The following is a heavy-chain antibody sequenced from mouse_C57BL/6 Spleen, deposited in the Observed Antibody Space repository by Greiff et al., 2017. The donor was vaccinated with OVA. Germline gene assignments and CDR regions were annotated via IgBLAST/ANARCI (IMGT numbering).Heavy chain of an antibody. V-gene: IGHV1-39*01. CDR1: GYSFTDYN. D-gene: IGHD1-1*01. CDR2: INPNYGTT. J-gene: IGHJ2*01. Sequence: EVKLQESGPELVKPGASVKISCKASGYSFTDYNMNWVKQSNGKSLEWIGVINPNYGTTSYNQKFKGKATLTVDQSSSTAYMQLNSLTSEDSAVYDCARGYYYGSSPHFDYWGQGTTLTVSS. CDR3: ARGYYYGSSPHFDY.